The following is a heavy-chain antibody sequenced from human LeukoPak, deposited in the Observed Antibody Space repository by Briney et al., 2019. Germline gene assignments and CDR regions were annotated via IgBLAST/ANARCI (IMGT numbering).Heavy chain of an antibody. V-gene: IGHV3-23*01. CDR2: ISGSADNT. Sequence: GGSLRLSCAASGFTFSSYAMNWVRQAPGKGLEWGSGISGSADNTYYADSVRGRFTIFRDNSKNTVYLQMNSLRAEDAAVYYCAKGNWGDCWGQGTLVIVSS. D-gene: IGHD7-27*01. CDR3: AKGNWGDC. CDR1: GFTFSSYA. J-gene: IGHJ4*02.